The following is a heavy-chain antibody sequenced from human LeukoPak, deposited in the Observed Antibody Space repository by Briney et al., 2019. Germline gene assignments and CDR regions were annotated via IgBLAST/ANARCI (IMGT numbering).Heavy chain of an antibody. Sequence: GESLKISGKDSGYSFTSYWIGWARQMPGKGLDWMGIIYPGDSDTRSSPSFQGQVTISADKSISTAYLQWSSLKASDTAMYYCARLPGAIRPGYYYMDVWGKGTTVTVSS. J-gene: IGHJ6*03. D-gene: IGHD6-6*01. V-gene: IGHV5-51*01. CDR1: GYSFTSYW. CDR2: IYPGDSDT. CDR3: ARLPGAIRPGYYYMDV.